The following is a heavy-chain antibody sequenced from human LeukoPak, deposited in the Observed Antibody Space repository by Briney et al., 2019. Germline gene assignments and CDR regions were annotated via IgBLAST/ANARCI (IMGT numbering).Heavy chain of an antibody. CDR2: IYYSGST. J-gene: IGHJ4*02. Sequence: PSETLSLTCTVSGGSISNYYWSWIRQAPGKGLEWIGYIYYSGSTNYNPSLKSRVTISVDTSKNQFSLKLSSVTAADTAVYYCARSFDWLLFAFDYWGQGTLVTVSS. V-gene: IGHV4-59*01. CDR3: ARSFDWLLFAFDY. CDR1: GGSISNYY. D-gene: IGHD3-9*01.